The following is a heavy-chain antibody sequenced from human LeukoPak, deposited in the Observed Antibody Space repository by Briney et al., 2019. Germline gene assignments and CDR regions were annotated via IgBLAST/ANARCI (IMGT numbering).Heavy chain of an antibody. CDR1: GFTVSSNY. CDR3: ARESPYYDSSGYYFDYFDY. J-gene: IGHJ4*02. CDR2: IYSGGST. D-gene: IGHD3-22*01. Sequence: GGSLRLSCAASGFTVSSNYMSWVRQAPGKGLEWVSVIYSGGSTYYADSVKGRFTISRDNSKNTLYLQMNSLRAEDTALYYCARESPYYDSSGYYFDYFDYWGQGTLVTVSS. V-gene: IGHV3-53*01.